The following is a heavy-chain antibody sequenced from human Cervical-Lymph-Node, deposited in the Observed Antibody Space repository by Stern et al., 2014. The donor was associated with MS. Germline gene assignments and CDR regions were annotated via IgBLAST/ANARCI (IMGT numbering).Heavy chain of an antibody. V-gene: IGHV1-69*01. D-gene: IGHD4-17*01. Sequence: VQLVQSGAEVKKPGSSAKVSCKASGGTFSNYATSWGRQAPGQGLEWMGGIVPLFGKPNYAQKFQGRVTITADESTSTAYMDLSSLRSEDTAVYYCASPLTATSVPFGYYGMDVWGQGTTVTVS. CDR3: ASPLTATSVPFGYYGMDV. J-gene: IGHJ6*02. CDR2: IVPLFGKP. CDR1: GGTFSNYA.